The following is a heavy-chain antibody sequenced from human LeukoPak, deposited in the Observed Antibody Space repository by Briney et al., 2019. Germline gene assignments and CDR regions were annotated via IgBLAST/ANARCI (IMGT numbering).Heavy chain of an antibody. J-gene: IGHJ4*02. D-gene: IGHD1-26*01. CDR2: ILPVYGSA. CDR1: GVKFSSYA. V-gene: IGHV1-69*13. CDR3: ARDRVGATTWVFDH. Sequence: SVKVSCKASGVKFSSYAISWVRQAPGQGLEWMGGILPVYGSATYSQRFQDRVTITADESTSTVYMEVRSLRSEDTALYYCARDRVGATTWVFDHWGQGTLVTVSS.